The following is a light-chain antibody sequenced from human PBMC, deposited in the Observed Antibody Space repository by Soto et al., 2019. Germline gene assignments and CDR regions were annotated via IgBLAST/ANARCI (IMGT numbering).Light chain of an antibody. CDR2: HAS. V-gene: IGKV3-15*01. Sequence: EIVLTQSPATLSVSPGERATLSCRASQSVSSSLAWYQQKPGQAPRLLIYHASTRATGIPARCSGSGSGTEVTLTISSLQSEDFAVYYCQQYNKWPLTFGGGTKVEIK. CDR1: QSVSSS. CDR3: QQYNKWPLT. J-gene: IGKJ4*01.